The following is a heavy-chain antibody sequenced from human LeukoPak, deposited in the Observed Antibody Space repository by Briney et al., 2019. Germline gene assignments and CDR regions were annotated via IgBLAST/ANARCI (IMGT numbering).Heavy chain of an antibody. J-gene: IGHJ6*03. V-gene: IGHV3-21*01. Sequence: PGGSLRLSCSASGFTFSRYSMSWVRQAPGKGLEWVSSISSSSTYIYYADSVKGRFTISRDNAKNSLYLQMNSLRAEDTAVYYCARHVATIVYYYYYYMDVWGKGTTVTISS. CDR1: GFTFSRYS. D-gene: IGHD5-12*01. CDR2: ISSSSTYI. CDR3: ARHVATIVYYYYYYMDV.